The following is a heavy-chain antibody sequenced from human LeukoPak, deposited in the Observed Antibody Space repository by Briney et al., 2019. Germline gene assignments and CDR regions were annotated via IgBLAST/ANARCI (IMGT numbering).Heavy chain of an antibody. CDR1: GFTFSDHY. CDR2: IRNKANCYTT. J-gene: IGHJ4*02. Sequence: GGSLRLSCAASGFTFSDHYMDWVRQAPEKGLEWVGRIRNKANCYTTEYAASVKGRFTVSRDDSKNSLYLQMSSLKTEDTAVYYCAKGYCTGGSCYSGDYWGQGTLVTVSS. V-gene: IGHV3-72*01. D-gene: IGHD2-15*01. CDR3: AKGYCTGGSCYSGDY.